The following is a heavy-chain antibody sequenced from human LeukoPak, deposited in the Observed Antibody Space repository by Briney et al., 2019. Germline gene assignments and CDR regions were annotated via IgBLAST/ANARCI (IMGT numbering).Heavy chain of an antibody. CDR2: INHSGST. Sequence: SETLSLTCAVYGGSFSGYYCAWIRQPPGKGLEWIGEINHSGSTNYNPSLKSRVTISLDTSKNQISLKLSSVTAADTAVYYCARRPMIIDYWGQGTLVTVSS. CDR1: GGSFSGYY. V-gene: IGHV4-34*01. J-gene: IGHJ4*02. CDR3: ARRPMIIDY. D-gene: IGHD3-22*01.